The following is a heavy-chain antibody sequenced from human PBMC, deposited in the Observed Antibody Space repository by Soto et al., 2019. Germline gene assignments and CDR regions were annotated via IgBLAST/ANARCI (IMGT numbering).Heavy chain of an antibody. CDR2: INWNSGSI. J-gene: IGHJ1*01. Sequence: EVQLVESGGGLVQPGRSLRLSCAASGLTFDDYAMHWVRHVPGKGLEWVSGINWNSGSIGYGDSVKGRFAISRDNAKNSLHLQMNSLSAEDTAFYYCVKDESINWYSGHFRHWGQGTLVTVSS. D-gene: IGHD6-13*01. CDR3: VKDESINWYSGHFRH. V-gene: IGHV3-9*01. CDR1: GLTFDDYA.